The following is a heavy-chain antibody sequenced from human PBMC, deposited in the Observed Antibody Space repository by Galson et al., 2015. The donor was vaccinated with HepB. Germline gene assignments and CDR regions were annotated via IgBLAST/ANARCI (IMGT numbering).Heavy chain of an antibody. J-gene: IGHJ6*03. V-gene: IGHV1-69*13. D-gene: IGHD2-2*01. Sequence: SVKVSCKAPGGTFSSYAISWVRQAPGQGLEWTGGIIPIFGTANYAQKFQGRVTITADESTSTAYMELSSLRSEDTAVYYCASTLIQDIVVVPAAWDYYYYYMDVWGKGTPVTVSS. CDR2: IIPIFGTA. CDR3: ASTLIQDIVVVPAAWDYYYYYMDV. CDR1: GGTFSSYA.